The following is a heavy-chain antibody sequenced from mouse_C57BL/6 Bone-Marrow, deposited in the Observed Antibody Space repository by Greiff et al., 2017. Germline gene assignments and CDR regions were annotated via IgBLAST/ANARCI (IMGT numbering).Heavy chain of an antibody. J-gene: IGHJ4*01. CDR1: GFTFSSYG. CDR3: ARRSIAMDY. Sequence: DVQLQESGGDLVKPGGSLKLSCAASGFTFSSYGMSWVRQTPDKRLEWVATISSGGSYTYYPDSVKGRFTISRDNAKNTLYLQMSSLKSEDTAMYYCARRSIAMDYWGQGTSVTVSS. V-gene: IGHV5-6*02. CDR2: ISSGGSYT.